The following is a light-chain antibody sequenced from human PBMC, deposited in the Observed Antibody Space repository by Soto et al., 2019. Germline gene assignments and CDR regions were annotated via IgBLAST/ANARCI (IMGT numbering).Light chain of an antibody. CDR1: SSDVGGYKY. CDR2: GDS. Sequence: QSALTQPPSASGSPGQSVTISCTGTSSDVGGYKYVSWFQQHPGKAPKLMICGDSKRPSGVPDRFAGSKSGNTASLTVSGLQAEDEAHYYCSSYAGSNNWVFGGGTKLTVL. J-gene: IGLJ3*02. CDR3: SSYAGSNNWV. V-gene: IGLV2-8*01.